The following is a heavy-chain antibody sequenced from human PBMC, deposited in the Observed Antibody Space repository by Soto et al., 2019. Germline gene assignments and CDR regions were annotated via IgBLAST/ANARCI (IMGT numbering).Heavy chain of an antibody. CDR1: GFTVSSNY. Sequence: GGSLRLSCAASGFTVSSNYMSWVRQAPGKGLEWVSVIYSGGSTYYADSVKGRFTISRDNSKNTLYLQMNSLRAEDTAVYYCARSHYDILTGYPNWFDPWGQGTLVTVSS. CDR3: ARSHYDILTGYPNWFDP. D-gene: IGHD3-9*01. V-gene: IGHV3-66*01. J-gene: IGHJ5*02. CDR2: IYSGGST.